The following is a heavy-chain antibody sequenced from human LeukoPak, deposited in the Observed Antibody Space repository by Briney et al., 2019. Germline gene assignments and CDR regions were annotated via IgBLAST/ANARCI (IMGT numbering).Heavy chain of an antibody. CDR3: AKDRRDDYGDYVLLGY. CDR2: IWYDGSNK. V-gene: IGHV3-33*06. CDR1: GFTFSSYG. Sequence: VGSPRLSCAASGFTFSSYGMHWVRQAPGKGLEWVAVIWYDGSNKYYADSVKGRFTISRDNSKNTLYLQMNSLRAEDTAVYYCAKDRRDDYGDYVLLGYWGQGTLVTDSS. J-gene: IGHJ4*02. D-gene: IGHD4-17*01.